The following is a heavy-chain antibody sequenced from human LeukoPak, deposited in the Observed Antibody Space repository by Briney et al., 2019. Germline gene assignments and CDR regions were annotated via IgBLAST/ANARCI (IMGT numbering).Heavy chain of an antibody. CDR2: IVVGSGNT. CDR3: AAEAAYYYDSRDAFDV. Sequence: AAVKVSCKASGFTFTSSAVQWVRQARGQRLEWIGWIVVGSGNTNYAQKFQERVTITRDMSTSLVYMELSSLRSEDTAVYYCAAEAAYYYDSRDAFDVWGQGTMVTVSS. V-gene: IGHV1-58*01. J-gene: IGHJ3*01. D-gene: IGHD3-22*01. CDR1: GFTFTSSA.